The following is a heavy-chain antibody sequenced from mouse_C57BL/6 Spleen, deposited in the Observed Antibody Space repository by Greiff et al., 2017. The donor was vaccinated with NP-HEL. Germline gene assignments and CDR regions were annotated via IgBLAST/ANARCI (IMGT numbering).Heavy chain of an antibody. Sequence: GQLKQSGPGLVQPSQSLSITCTVSGFSLTSYGVHWVRQSPGKGLEWLGGIWSGGGTDYNAAIISRLSISKDSSHGQVFFEMNSLRGDDTAIYCCARKEYDGYFDYWGPGTTLTVSS. CDR1: GFSLTSYG. V-gene: IGHV2-2*01. D-gene: IGHD2-3*01. CDR3: ARKEYDGYFDY. CDR2: IWSGGGT. J-gene: IGHJ2*01.